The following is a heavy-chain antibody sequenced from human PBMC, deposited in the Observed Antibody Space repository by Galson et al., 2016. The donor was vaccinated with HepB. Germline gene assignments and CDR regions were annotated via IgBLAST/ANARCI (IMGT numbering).Heavy chain of an antibody. CDR1: GFTFSDYR. CDR2: IGNSGSAK. Sequence: SLRLSCAASGFTFSDYRMNWVRQAPGKGLEWVSYIGNSGSAKYYADSVEGRFTISRDNAKNSLYLQMNSLRDEDTAVYYCARDQGRTFDYWGQGTLVTVSS. CDR3: ARDQGRTFDY. V-gene: IGHV3-48*02. J-gene: IGHJ4*02.